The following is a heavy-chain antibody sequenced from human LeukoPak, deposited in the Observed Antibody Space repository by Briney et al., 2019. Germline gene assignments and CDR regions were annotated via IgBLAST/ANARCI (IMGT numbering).Heavy chain of an antibody. J-gene: IGHJ5*02. CDR3: ARDGVDDYVWGSYQVNP. CDR1: GGTFSSNA. V-gene: IGHV1-69*05. D-gene: IGHD3-16*02. CDR2: IIPIFGTA. Sequence: SVKVSCKASGGTFSSNAISWVRQAPGQGLEWMGRIIPIFGTANYAQKFQGRVTITTDESTSTAYMELSSLRSEDTAVYYCARDGVDDYVWGSYQVNPWGQGTLVTVSS.